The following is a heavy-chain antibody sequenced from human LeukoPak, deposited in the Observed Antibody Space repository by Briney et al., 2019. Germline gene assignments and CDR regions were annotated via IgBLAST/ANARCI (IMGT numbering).Heavy chain of an antibody. CDR3: ARVWFGDLSSFDY. V-gene: IGHV4-38-2*02. CDR1: GYSISSGYY. Sequence: SETLSLTCTVSGYSISSGYYWGWIRQPPGKGLEWIGSIYHSGSTYYNPSLKSRVTISVDTSKNQFSLKLSSVTAADTAVYYCARVWFGDLSSFDYWGQGTLVTVSS. J-gene: IGHJ4*02. CDR2: IYHSGST. D-gene: IGHD3-10*01.